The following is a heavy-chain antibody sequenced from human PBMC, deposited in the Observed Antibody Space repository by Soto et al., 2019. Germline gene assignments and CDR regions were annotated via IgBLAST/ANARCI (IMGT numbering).Heavy chain of an antibody. CDR3: ARGREIFGAVTPFEY. CDR1: GAPFSGYY. V-gene: IGHV4-34*01. D-gene: IGHD3-3*01. CDR2: INHTGST. J-gene: IGHJ4*01. Sequence: KPSETLSLTCAVYGAPFSGYYWTWIRQPPGKGLEWIGEINHTGSTKYNPSLKSRVTISLDTSNNQFSLSLRSVTAADTAVYYCARGREIFGAVTPFEYWGQGTQVTVSS.